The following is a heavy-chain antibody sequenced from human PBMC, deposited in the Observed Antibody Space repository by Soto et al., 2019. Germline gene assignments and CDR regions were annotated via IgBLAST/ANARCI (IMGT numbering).Heavy chain of an antibody. Sequence: GGSLRLSCAASGFTFSSHAMSWVRQAPGKGLEWVSAISGSGGSTYSADSVKGRFTISRDNSKSTLYLQMNSLRADDTAVYYCAKDRGAAMVRYYFDYWGQGTLVTVSS. V-gene: IGHV3-23*01. CDR2: ISGSGGST. D-gene: IGHD3-10*01. J-gene: IGHJ4*02. CDR1: GFTFSSHA. CDR3: AKDRGAAMVRYYFDY.